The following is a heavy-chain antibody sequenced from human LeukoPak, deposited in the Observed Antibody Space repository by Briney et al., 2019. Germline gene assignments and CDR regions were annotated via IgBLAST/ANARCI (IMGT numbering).Heavy chain of an antibody. CDR1: GYIFTCYW. CDR3: AFGDTSGYYIY. V-gene: IGHV5-10-1*01. J-gene: IGHJ4*02. D-gene: IGHD3-22*01. Sequence: LGESLKISCKGSGYIFTCYWISWVRQMPGKGLEWMGRIDPSDSYTNYSPSFQGHVTISAAKSISTAYLQWSSLKASDTAMYYCAFGDTSGYYIYWGQGTLVTVSS. CDR2: IDPSDSYT.